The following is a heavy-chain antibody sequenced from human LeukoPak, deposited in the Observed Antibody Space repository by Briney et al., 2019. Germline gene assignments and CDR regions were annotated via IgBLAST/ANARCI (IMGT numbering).Heavy chain of an antibody. J-gene: IGHJ5*02. Sequence: PSETLSLTCTVSGGSITSYYWSWIRQPPGKGLEWVGSIYYSGSTNYNPSLKSRVTISVDMSKNQFSLKMSSVTAADTAVYYCARAYSSSWYWNWFDPWGQGTLVTVSS. CDR3: ARAYSSSWYWNWFDP. V-gene: IGHV4-59*08. CDR2: IYYSGST. D-gene: IGHD6-13*01. CDR1: GGSITSYY.